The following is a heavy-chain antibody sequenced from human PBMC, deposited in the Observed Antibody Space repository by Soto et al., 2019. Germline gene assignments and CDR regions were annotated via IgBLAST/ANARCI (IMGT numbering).Heavy chain of an antibody. J-gene: IGHJ6*02. Sequence: GSLRLSCAASGFTFSSYSMNWVRQAPGKGLEWVSSISSSSSYIYYADSVKGRFTISRDNAKNSLYLQMNSLRAEDTAVYYCARGVGAALPGRYSSSWYSRYYGMDVWGQGTTVTVSS. D-gene: IGHD6-13*01. CDR2: ISSSSSYI. CDR3: ARGVGAALPGRYSSSWYSRYYGMDV. CDR1: GFTFSSYS. V-gene: IGHV3-21*01.